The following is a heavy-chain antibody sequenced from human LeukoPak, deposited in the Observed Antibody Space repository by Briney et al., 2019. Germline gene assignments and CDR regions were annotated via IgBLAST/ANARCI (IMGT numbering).Heavy chain of an antibody. CDR3: ARNLFPFRTKYSTEYYFDY. J-gene: IGHJ4*02. D-gene: IGHD6-6*01. V-gene: IGHV1-69*05. CDR2: IIPIFGTA. Sequence: GASVKVSCKASGGTFSSYAISWVRQAPGQGLEWMGGIIPIFGTANHAQKFQGRVTITTDESTSTAYMELSSLRSEDTAVYYCARNLFPFRTKYSTEYYFDYWGQGTLVTVSS. CDR1: GGTFSSYA.